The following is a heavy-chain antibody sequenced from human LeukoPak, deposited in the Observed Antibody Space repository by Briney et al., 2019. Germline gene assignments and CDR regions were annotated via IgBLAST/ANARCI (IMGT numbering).Heavy chain of an antibody. V-gene: IGHV1-69*13. CDR2: IIPIFGTA. J-gene: IGHJ6*02. CDR1: GGIFSNYA. D-gene: IGHD1-26*01. CDR3: ARQGGSYYEYGMDV. Sequence: SVKVSCKASGGIFSNYAISWVRQAPGQGLEWMGGIIPIFGTANYAEKFRGRVTITADETTSTAYMELSRLKSEDTAVYYCARQGGSYYEYGMDVWGQGTTVTVSS.